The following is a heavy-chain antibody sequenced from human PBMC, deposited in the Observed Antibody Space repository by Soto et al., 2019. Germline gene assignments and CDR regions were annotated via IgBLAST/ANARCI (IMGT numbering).Heavy chain of an antibody. CDR1: GGSITSSSYY. CDR3: ATQEVGGSYVYTFDP. D-gene: IGHD1-26*01. CDR2: IYYSGST. Sequence: QLHLRESGPGLVKPSETLSLTCTVSGGSITSSSYYWGWIRQAPGKGLEWIGSIYYSGSTYYNPSLKSRVTISVDTSKNQFSLMLSSVTAADTAVYYCATQEVGGSYVYTFDPWGQGTLVTVSS. J-gene: IGHJ5*02. V-gene: IGHV4-39*01.